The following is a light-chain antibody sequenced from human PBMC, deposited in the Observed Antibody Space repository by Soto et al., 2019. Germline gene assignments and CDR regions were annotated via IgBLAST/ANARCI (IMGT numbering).Light chain of an antibody. CDR2: GAY. J-gene: IGKJ4*01. CDR3: QQYNNWPSLT. V-gene: IGKV3-15*01. Sequence: EIVMTQSPATLSVSPGERATLSCRASQSVSSNLAWYQQKPGQAPRLLIYGAYTRATGIPARFSGSGSGTEVTLTISSLQSEDFAVYYCQQYNNWPSLTFGGGTKVEIK. CDR1: QSVSSN.